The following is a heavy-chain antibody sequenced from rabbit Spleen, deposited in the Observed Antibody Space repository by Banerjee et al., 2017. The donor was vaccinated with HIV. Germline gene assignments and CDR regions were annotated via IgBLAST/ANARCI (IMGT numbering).Heavy chain of an antibody. CDR2: IAGSSSGFT. Sequence: QSLEESGGDLVQPEGSLTLTCTASGFSFSSSDYMCWVRQAPGKGLEWIACIAGSSSGFTYSATWAKGRFTISKTSSTTVTLQMTSLTAADTATYFCARDLTGVIGWNFGWWGQGTLVTVS. CDR1: GFSFSSSDY. D-gene: IGHD4-1*01. J-gene: IGHJ3*01. CDR3: ARDLTGVIGWNFGW. V-gene: IGHV1S40*01.